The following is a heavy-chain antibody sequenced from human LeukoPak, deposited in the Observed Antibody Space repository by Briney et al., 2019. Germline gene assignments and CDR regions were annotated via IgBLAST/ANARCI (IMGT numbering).Heavy chain of an antibody. CDR1: GYSISSGYY. CDR2: IYHSGST. Sequence: PSETLSLTCAVSGYSISSGYYWGWIRQPPGKGLEWIGSIYHSGSTYYNPSLKSRVTISVDTSKNQFSLKLSSVTAADTAVYYCARQRSSTSIVDYWGQGTLVTVSS. V-gene: IGHV4-38-2*01. J-gene: IGHJ4*02. D-gene: IGHD2-2*01. CDR3: ARQRSSTSIVDY.